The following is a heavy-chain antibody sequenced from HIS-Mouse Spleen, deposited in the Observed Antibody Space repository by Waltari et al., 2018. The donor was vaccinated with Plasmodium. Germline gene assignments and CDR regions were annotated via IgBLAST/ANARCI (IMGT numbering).Heavy chain of an antibody. Sequence: EVQLVESGGGLVKPGGSLRLSCAASGFTFSSYSMNWVRQAPGKGLGWFSSVSSSSSYISYADSVKGRFTISRDNAKNSLYLQMNSLRAEDTAVYYCAREDILTGYYNDYWYFDLWGRGTLVTVSS. CDR2: VSSSSSYI. CDR3: AREDILTGYYNDYWYFDL. J-gene: IGHJ2*01. CDR1: GFTFSSYS. V-gene: IGHV3-21*01. D-gene: IGHD3-9*01.